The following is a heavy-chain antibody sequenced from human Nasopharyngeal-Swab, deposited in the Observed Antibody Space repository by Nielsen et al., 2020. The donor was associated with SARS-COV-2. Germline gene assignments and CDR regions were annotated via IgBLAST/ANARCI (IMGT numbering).Heavy chain of an antibody. D-gene: IGHD3-22*01. CDR2: INHSGGT. V-gene: IGHV4-34*01. CDR1: GESFSGHY. Sequence: SETLSLTCAVYGESFSGHYLTWIRQPTGKGLEWIGEINHSGGTNYNPSLKSRVTISVDTSKNQFSLKLSSVTAADTAVYYCARYGNPYYYDSSGKIDYWGQGTLVTVSS. J-gene: IGHJ4*02. CDR3: ARYGNPYYYDSSGKIDY.